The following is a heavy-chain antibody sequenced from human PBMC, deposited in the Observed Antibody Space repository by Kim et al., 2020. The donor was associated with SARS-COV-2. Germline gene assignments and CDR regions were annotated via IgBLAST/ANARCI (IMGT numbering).Heavy chain of an antibody. CDR2: INHSGST. CDR3: ARGCPNWNYPRGYCSGGSCYAKGGRFDY. Sequence: SETLSLTCAVYGGSFSGYYWSWIRQPPGKGLEWIGEINHSGSTNYNPSLKSRVTISVDTSKNQFSLKLSSVTAADTAVYYCARGCPNWNYPRGYCSGGSCYAKGGRFDYWGQGTLVTVSS. J-gene: IGHJ4*02. V-gene: IGHV4-34*01. D-gene: IGHD2-15*01. CDR1: GGSFSGYY.